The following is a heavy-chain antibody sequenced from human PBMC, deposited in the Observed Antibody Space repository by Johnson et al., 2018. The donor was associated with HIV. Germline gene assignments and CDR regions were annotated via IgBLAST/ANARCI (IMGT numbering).Heavy chain of an antibody. V-gene: IGHV3-7*01. CDR2: IKEHGSEK. CDR3: AKDRGAARAFDAFDI. J-gene: IGHJ3*02. CDR1: GFTFSNAW. D-gene: IGHD6-6*01. Sequence: EVQLVESGGGLVKPGGSLRLSCAASGFTFSNAWMSWVRQAPGKGLEWVANIKEHGSEKYYVDSVKGRFTISRDNAKNSLYLQMNSLRAEDTAVYYCAKDRGAARAFDAFDIWGQGTMVTVSS.